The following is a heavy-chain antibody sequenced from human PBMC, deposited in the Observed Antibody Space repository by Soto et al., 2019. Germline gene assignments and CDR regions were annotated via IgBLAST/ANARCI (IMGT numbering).Heavy chain of an antibody. V-gene: IGHV3-33*01. D-gene: IGHD3-22*01. CDR1: GFTFSSYG. Sequence: GGSLRLACVASGFTFSSYGMHWVRQAPGKGLEWVAVIWYDGSKKYYADSVKGRFTISRDNSENTLYVQINSLRAEDTAVYYCARATYFYDSSGYSGYGLDVWGQGTTVTVSS. CDR2: IWYDGSKK. J-gene: IGHJ6*02. CDR3: ARATYFYDSSGYSGYGLDV.